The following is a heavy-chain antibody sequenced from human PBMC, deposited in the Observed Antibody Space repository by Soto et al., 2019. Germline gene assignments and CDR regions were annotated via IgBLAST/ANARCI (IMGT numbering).Heavy chain of an antibody. CDR3: ASDGGGTIRKDWFDA. CDR1: GFTFSSYG. CDR2: IWYGGSNK. Sequence: QVQLVESGGGVVQPGRSLRLSCAASGFTFSSYGMHWVRQAPGKGLEWVAVIWYGGSNKYYAKSVKGRFTISRDNAKNTLYLQMNTLRADDTAVYYCASDGGGTIRKDWFDAWGQGTLVTVSS. J-gene: IGHJ5*02. V-gene: IGHV3-33*01. D-gene: IGHD3-3*01.